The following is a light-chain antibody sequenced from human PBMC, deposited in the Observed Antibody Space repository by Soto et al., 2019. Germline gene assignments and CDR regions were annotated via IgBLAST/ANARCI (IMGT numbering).Light chain of an antibody. J-gene: IGLJ1*01. Sequence: QSALTQPASVSGSPGQSITISCTGTSSDVGSYNLVSWYQQHPGKAPKLMISEVSKWPSGVSNRFSGSKSGNTASLTISGLQAEDEADYYCCSYAGISTPYLFGTGTKLTVL. V-gene: IGLV2-23*02. CDR2: EVS. CDR1: SSDVGSYNL. CDR3: CSYAGISTPYL.